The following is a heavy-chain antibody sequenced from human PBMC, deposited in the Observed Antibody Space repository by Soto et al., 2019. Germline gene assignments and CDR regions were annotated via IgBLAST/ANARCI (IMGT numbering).Heavy chain of an antibody. J-gene: IGHJ5*02. V-gene: IGHV4-31*03. CDR2: IYYSGST. Sequence: PSETLSLTCTVSGGSISSGGYYWSWIRQHPGKGLEWIGYIYYSGSTYYNPSLKSRVTISVDTSKNQFSLKLSSVTAADTAVYYCARARPPATDWFDHWGQGTLVTVSS. CDR1: GGSISSGGYY. CDR3: ARARPPATDWFDH.